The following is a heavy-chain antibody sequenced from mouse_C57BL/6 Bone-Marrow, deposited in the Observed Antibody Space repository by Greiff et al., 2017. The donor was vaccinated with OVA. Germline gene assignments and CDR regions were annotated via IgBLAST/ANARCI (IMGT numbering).Heavy chain of an antibody. Sequence: EVKLVESGGGLVQSGRSLRLSCATSGFTFSDFYMEWVRQAPGKGLEWIAASRNKANDYTTEYSASVKGRFIVSRDTSQSILYLQMNALRAEDPAIYYCARDADYYGSTGYFDVWGTGTTVTVSS. CDR1: GFTFSDFY. V-gene: IGHV7-1*01. J-gene: IGHJ1*03. D-gene: IGHD1-1*01. CDR2: SRNKANDYTT. CDR3: ARDADYYGSTGYFDV.